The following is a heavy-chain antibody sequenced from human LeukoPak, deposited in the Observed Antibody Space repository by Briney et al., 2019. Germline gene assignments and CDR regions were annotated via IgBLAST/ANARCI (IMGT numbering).Heavy chain of an antibody. D-gene: IGHD1-26*01. CDR1: GYSFTSYW. CDR3: ARGPDSGSNSADPFDY. J-gene: IGHJ4*02. V-gene: IGHV5-51*01. Sequence: GESLKISCQGSGYSFTSYWIGWVRQMPGKGLEWMGIIYPGDSDTRYSPSLQGQVTISADKSITTAYLQWSSLKASDTAMYYCARGPDSGSNSADPFDYWGQGTLVTVSS. CDR2: IYPGDSDT.